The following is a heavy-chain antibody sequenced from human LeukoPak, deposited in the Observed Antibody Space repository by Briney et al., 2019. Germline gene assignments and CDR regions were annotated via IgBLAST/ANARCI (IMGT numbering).Heavy chain of an antibody. D-gene: IGHD2-8*01. CDR2: INSDGSST. Sequence: GGSLRLSCAASGFTFSSYWVHWVRQAPGKGLVWVSRINSDGSSTNYADSVKGRFTISRDNAKNTLYLQMNSLRAEDTAVYYCARVRYCTNGVCYTNFDYWGQGTLVTVSS. J-gene: IGHJ4*02. CDR1: GFTFSSYW. V-gene: IGHV3-74*01. CDR3: ARVRYCTNGVCYTNFDY.